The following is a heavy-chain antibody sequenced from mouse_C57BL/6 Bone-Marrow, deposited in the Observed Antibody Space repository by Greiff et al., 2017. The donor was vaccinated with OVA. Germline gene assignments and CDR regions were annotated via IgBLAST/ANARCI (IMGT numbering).Heavy chain of an antibody. CDR3: ARLLNYPYYYAMDY. J-gene: IGHJ4*01. D-gene: IGHD2-1*01. Sequence: VQRVESGPGLVQPSQSLSITCTVSGFSLTSYGVHWVRQSPGKGLEWLGVIWSGGSTDYNAAFISRLSISKDNSKSQVFFKMNSLQADDTAIYYCARLLNYPYYYAMDYWGQGTSVTVSS. CDR1: GFSLTSYG. CDR2: IWSGGST. V-gene: IGHV2-2*01.